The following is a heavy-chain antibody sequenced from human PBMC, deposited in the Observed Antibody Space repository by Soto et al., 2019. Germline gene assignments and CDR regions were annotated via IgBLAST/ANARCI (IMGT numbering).Heavy chain of an antibody. J-gene: IGHJ5*02. CDR3: ARLFCSTTTCDSWFDP. V-gene: IGHV5-10-1*01. Sequence: PGESLKISCTGFGYTFTTFLVTWVRQMPGKGLEWMGRIDPRDSYVNYSPSFQGHVTISVDKSISTAYLQWGSLKASDTAMYYCARLFCSTTTCDSWFDPWGQGTLVTVSS. CDR2: IDPRDSYV. CDR1: GYTFTTFL. D-gene: IGHD2-2*01.